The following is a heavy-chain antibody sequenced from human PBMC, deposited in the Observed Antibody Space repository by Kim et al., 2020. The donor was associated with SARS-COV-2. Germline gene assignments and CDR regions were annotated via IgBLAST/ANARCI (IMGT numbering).Heavy chain of an antibody. CDR2: INHSGST. CDR3: AALRWYTSAPGDY. J-gene: IGHJ4*02. Sequence: SETLSLTCAVYGGSFSGYYWSWIRQPPGKGLEWIGEINHSGSTNYNPSLKSRVTISVDTSKNQFSLKLSSVTAADTAVYYCAALRWYTSAPGDYWGQGTLVTVSS. CDR1: GGSFSGYY. V-gene: IGHV4-34*01. D-gene: IGHD4-17*01.